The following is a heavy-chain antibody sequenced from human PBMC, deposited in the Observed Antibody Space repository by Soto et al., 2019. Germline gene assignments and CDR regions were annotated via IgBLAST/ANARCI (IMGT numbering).Heavy chain of an antibody. V-gene: IGHV3-48*03. D-gene: IGHD3-22*01. CDR2: ISSSGSPI. J-gene: IGHJ4*01. CDR3: ARGYLYDI. Sequence: GGSLRLSCAASGFTFGSYAMSWVRQAPGKGLEWISFISSSGSPIYYADSVRGRFTISRDNAKKSLYLQMNSLRAEDTAIYYCARGYLYDIWGQGTLVTVSS. CDR1: GFTFGSYA.